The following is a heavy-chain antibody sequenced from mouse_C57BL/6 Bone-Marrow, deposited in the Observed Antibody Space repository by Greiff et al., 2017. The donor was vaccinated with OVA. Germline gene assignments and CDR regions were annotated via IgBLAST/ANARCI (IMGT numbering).Heavy chain of an antibody. CDR2: VYPYNGGT. CDR3: ASEGLLRLDY. D-gene: IGHD1-1*01. CDR1: GFTFTDYY. Sequence: VQLQQSGPVLVKPGPSVKISCKASGFTFTDYYMHWVKQSHGKSLEWIGLVYPYNGGTSYNQKFKGKATLTVDSSSSTAYMELNILTSADSEVYGCASEGLLRLDYWYQGNAVTGSS. J-gene: IGHJ4*01. V-gene: IGHV1-36*01.